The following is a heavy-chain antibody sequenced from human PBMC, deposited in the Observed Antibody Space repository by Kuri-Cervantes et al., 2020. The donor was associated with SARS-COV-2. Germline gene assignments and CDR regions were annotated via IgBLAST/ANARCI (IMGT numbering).Heavy chain of an antibody. CDR2: INPNSGGT. D-gene: IGHD1-26*01. J-gene: IGHJ4*02. V-gene: IGHV1-2*02. CDR1: GYTFTGYY. Sequence: ASVKVSCKASGYTFTGYYMHWVRQAPGQGLEWMGWINPNSGGTNYAQKFQGRVTLTRGTSTSTVYMELRSLRSEDTAMYYCARTSSGTYTDFDYWGQGTLVTVSS. CDR3: ARTSSGTYTDFDY.